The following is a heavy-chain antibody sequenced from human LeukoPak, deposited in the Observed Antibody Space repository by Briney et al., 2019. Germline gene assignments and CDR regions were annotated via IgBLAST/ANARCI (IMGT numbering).Heavy chain of an antibody. CDR1: GFTFSSYS. V-gene: IGHV3-21*01. Sequence: GGSLRPSCAASGFTFSSYSMNWVRQAPGKGLEWVSSISSSSSYIYYADSVKGRFTISRDNAKNSLYLQMNSLRAEDTAVYYCANQAYCSGGSCYQGYWGQGTLVTVSS. J-gene: IGHJ4*02. D-gene: IGHD2-15*01. CDR2: ISSSSSYI. CDR3: ANQAYCSGGSCYQGY.